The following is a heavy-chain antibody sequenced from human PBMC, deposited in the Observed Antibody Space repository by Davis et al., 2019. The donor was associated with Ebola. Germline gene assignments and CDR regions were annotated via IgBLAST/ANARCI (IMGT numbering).Heavy chain of an antibody. Sequence: GGSLRLSCVVSGFTLDEYGMSWVRQVPGKGLEWVSGINWNGGSTDYADSVKGRFTISRDNSKNTLYLKMNSLRAEDTAVYYCAQSIEMTPRGVYYYGMDVWGQGTTVAVSS. CDR3: AQSIEMTPRGVYYYGMDV. J-gene: IGHJ6*02. V-gene: IGHV3-20*04. CDR1: GFTLDEYG. D-gene: IGHD5-24*01. CDR2: INWNGGST.